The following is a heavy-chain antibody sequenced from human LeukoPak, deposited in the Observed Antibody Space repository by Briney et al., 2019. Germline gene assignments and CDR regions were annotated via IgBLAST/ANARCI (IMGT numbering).Heavy chain of an antibody. CDR3: ARVGSSGWYYFDY. J-gene: IGHJ4*02. V-gene: IGHV4-59*01. Sequence: PSETLSLTCTVSGSSISSYYWSWIRQPPGKGLEWIGYIYYSGSTSYNPSLKSRVTISVDTSKNQFSLKLSSVTAADTAVYYCARVGSSGWYYFDYWGQGTLVTVSS. D-gene: IGHD6-19*01. CDR2: IYYSGST. CDR1: GSSISSYY.